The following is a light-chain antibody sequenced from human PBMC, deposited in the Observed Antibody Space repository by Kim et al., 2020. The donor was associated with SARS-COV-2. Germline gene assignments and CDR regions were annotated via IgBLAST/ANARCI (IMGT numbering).Light chain of an antibody. V-gene: IGKV1-9*01. Sequence: GDRITLTCRAGQGVSSNLVCYQQQTGKAPQVLLYAASTIQTGVISRISGSGSATEFTPTISSLQPADFAAYYCQQLTSYPPTFGGVTKV. CDR2: AAS. J-gene: IGKJ4*01. CDR3: QQLTSYPPT. CDR1: QGVSSN.